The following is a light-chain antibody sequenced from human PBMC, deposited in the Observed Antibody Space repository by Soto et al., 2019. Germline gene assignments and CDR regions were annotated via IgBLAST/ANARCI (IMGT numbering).Light chain of an antibody. CDR2: NNN. CDR3: ALWDDSLSGVL. Sequence: QPVLTQPPSASGTPGQRVTISCSGSSSNIGSNPVHLYQQLPGTAPRLLIHNNNQRPSRVPDRFSGSKSGTSASLAISGRQSEDEADYYCALWDDSLSGVLFGGGTKLTVL. V-gene: IGLV1-44*01. CDR1: SSNIGSNP. J-gene: IGLJ2*01.